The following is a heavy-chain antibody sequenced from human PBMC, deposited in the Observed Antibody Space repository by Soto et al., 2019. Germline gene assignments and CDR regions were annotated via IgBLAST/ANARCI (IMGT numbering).Heavy chain of an antibody. J-gene: IGHJ5*02. CDR3: ARLSRPNYYDTSGFFKDNWFDP. D-gene: IGHD3-22*01. CDR1: GGTFNSYD. V-gene: IGHV1-69*01. CDR2: IIPIVETP. Sequence: QVQLVQSGAEVKKPGSSMKVSCKASGGTFNSYDINWVRQAPGQGLEWMGGIIPIVETPKYAQKFQGRVTITADESTNTVYMELSSLRSEDTAMYYCARLSRPNYYDTSGFFKDNWFDPWGQGTLVTDSS.